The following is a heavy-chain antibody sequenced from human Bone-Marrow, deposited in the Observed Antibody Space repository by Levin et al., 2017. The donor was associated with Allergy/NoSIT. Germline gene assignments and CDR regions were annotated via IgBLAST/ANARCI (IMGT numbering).Heavy chain of an antibody. V-gene: IGHV1-46*01. CDR2: INPSGGST. D-gene: IGHD3-22*01. CDR1: GYTFTSYY. CDR3: ARERVDDSSGYYYVGEY. J-gene: IGHJ4*02. Sequence: ASVKVSCKASGYTFTSYYMHWVRQAPGQGLEWMGIINPSGGSTSYAQKFQGRVTMTRDTSTSTVYMELSSLRSEDTAVYYCARERVDDSSGYYYVGEYWGQGTLVTVSS.